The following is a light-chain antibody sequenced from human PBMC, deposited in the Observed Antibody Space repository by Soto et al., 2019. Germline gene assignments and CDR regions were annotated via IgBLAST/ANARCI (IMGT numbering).Light chain of an antibody. CDR2: EVS. Sequence: QSVLTQPASVSGSPGQSMTISCTGTSSDVGGYNYVSWYQQHPGKAPKLMIYEVSNRPSGVSNRFSGSKSGNTASLTISGLQAEDEADYYCSSYTSSNTLEVFGIGTKVTVL. CDR3: SSYTSSNTLEV. V-gene: IGLV2-14*01. CDR1: SSDVGGYNY. J-gene: IGLJ1*01.